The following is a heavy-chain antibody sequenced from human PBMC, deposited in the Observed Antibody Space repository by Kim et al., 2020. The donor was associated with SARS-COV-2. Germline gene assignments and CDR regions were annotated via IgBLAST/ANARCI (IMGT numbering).Heavy chain of an antibody. Sequence: YANSGRGRFTNSRENSNNTLYLQLNSLRAEDTAVYYCAKDKWGAAGNFDYWGQGTLVTVSS. D-gene: IGHD6-13*01. J-gene: IGHJ4*02. CDR3: AKDKWGAAGNFDY. V-gene: IGHV3-23*01.